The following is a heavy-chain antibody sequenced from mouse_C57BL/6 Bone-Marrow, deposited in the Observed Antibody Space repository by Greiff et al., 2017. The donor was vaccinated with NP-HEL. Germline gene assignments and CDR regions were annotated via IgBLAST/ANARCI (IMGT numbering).Heavy chain of an antibody. D-gene: IGHD2-4*01. CDR1: GFNIKDDY. CDR3: NTRDYDPGAMDY. V-gene: IGHV14-4*01. CDR2: IDPENGDT. Sequence: VQLQQSGAELVRPGASVKLSCTASGFNIKDDYMHWVKQRPEQGLEWIGWIDPENGDTEYASKFQGKATITADTSSNTAYLQLSSLASEDTAVYYCNTRDYDPGAMDYWGQGTSVTVSS. J-gene: IGHJ4*01.